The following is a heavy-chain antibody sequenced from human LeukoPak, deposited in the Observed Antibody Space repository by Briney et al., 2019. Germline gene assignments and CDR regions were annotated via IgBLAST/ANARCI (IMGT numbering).Heavy chain of an antibody. V-gene: IGHV4-34*01. CDR2: INHSGKA. CDR3: TRRGGKYSSSTINY. CDR1: GGSFSFYY. J-gene: IGHJ1*01. D-gene: IGHD6-6*01. Sequence: PSETMSLTCAVYGGSFSFYYWTWIRQPPGKGLEWIGEINHSGKANYNPSLKSRVAMTVDTSKSQFSLNLTSLTAADTAVYYCTRRGGKYSSSTINYWGQGTLVIVSS.